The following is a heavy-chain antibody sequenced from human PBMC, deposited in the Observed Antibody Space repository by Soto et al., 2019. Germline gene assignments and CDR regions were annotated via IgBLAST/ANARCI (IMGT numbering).Heavy chain of an antibody. CDR1: GFTYRDDY. CDR2: ISSSGSTI. J-gene: IGHJ6*03. D-gene: IGHD3-10*01. CDR3: ARTVRGADYYYYMDV. V-gene: IGHV3-11*01. Sequence: LRLSCAAAGFTYRDDYMSWIRQAPGKGLEWVSYISSSGSTIYYADSVKGRFTISRDNAKNSLYLQMNSLRAEDTAVYYCARTVRGADYYYYMDVWGKGTTVTVSS.